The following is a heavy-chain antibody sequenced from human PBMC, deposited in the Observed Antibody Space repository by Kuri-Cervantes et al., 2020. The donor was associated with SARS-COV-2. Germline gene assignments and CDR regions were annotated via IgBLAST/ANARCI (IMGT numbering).Heavy chain of an antibody. Sequence: GESLKISCEASGFIFSDYAIDWVRQAPGKGLEWVAIISYDGRNTKFADSVKGRFTISRDNSKNMVFLQMNNLRVDDTAVYYCARGMAGTPRYFDCWGRGTLVTVSS. CDR2: ISYDGRNT. V-gene: IGHV3-30*14. CDR1: GFIFSDYA. D-gene: IGHD5-24*01. CDR3: ARGMAGTPRYFDC. J-gene: IGHJ4*01.